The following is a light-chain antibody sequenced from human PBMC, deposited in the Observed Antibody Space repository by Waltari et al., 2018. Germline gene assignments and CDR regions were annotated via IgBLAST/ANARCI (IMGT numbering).Light chain of an antibody. CDR3: QQSHSTPLT. Sequence: AIRMTQSPSSLSASTGDRVTITCRASQSVSTYLAWYQQKPGKAPKLLIYAASTLQRGVPLRFSGSGSGTDFTLSISCLQPEDFATYYCQQSHSTPLTFGGGTKVEIK. J-gene: IGKJ4*01. CDR2: AAS. V-gene: IGKV1-8*01. CDR1: QSVSTY.